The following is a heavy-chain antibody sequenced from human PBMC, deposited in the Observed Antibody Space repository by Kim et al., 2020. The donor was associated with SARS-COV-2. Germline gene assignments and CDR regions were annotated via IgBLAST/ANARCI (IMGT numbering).Heavy chain of an antibody. CDR3: AKGAADLLTYFDS. J-gene: IGHJ4*02. V-gene: IGHV3-23*01. Sequence: GGSLRLSCIGSHFTFSKYALSWVRQAPGKGLEWISGISDGGLSTYYAASVKGRFTISRDNSRNTLYLQMDSLRAEDTAVYYCAKGAADLLTYFDSWGQGT. CDR1: HFTFSKYA. CDR2: ISDGGLST. D-gene: IGHD2-21*01.